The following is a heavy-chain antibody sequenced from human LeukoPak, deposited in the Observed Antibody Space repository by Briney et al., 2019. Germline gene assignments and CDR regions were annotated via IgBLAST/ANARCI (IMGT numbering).Heavy chain of an antibody. D-gene: IGHD6-6*01. CDR2: IYYSGST. Sequence: SETLSLTCAVYGGSFSGYYWSWIRQPPGKGLEWIGYIYYSGSTNYNPSLKSRVTISVDTSKNQFSLKLSSVTAADTAVYYCARVDGSSSSRVYFDYWGQGTLVTVSS. CDR1: GGSFSGYY. J-gene: IGHJ4*02. V-gene: IGHV4-59*01. CDR3: ARVDGSSSSRVYFDY.